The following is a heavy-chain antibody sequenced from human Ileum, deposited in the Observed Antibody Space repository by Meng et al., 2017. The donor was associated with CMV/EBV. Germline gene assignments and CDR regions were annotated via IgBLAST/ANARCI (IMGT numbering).Heavy chain of an antibody. V-gene: IGHV4-38-2*02. J-gene: IGHJ4*02. CDR2: MYYSGNS. D-gene: IGHD6-19*01. CDR1: GYAITNTDY. Sequence: SETLSLTCSIFGYAITNTDYWGWVRQPPGKGLGWIGSMYYSGNSHYNPSLKSRFTMSMDMSKNQFFLRLGPVTASDTATYYCARWRRQWVAPTGFDYWGPGALVTVSS. CDR3: ARWRRQWVAPTGFDY.